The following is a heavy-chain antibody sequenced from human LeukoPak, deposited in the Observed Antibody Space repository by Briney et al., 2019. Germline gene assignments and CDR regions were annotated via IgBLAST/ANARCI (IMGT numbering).Heavy chain of an antibody. CDR1: GGSVSTGSYY. CDR3: ARVVDILTGYYYYYFDY. D-gene: IGHD3-9*01. J-gene: IGHJ4*02. CDR2: IYYSGST. V-gene: IGHV4-61*01. Sequence: SETLSLTCTVSGGSVSTGSYYWSWIRQPPGTGLEWIGYIYYSGSTNYNPSLKSRVTISVDTSKNQFSLKLSSVTAADTAVYYCARVVDILTGYYYYYFDYWGQGTLVTVSS.